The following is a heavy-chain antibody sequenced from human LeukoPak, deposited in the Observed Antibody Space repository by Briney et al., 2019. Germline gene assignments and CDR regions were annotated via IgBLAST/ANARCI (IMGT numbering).Heavy chain of an antibody. CDR2: ISGSGGST. D-gene: IGHD3-10*01. V-gene: IGHV3-23*01. J-gene: IGHJ5*02. Sequence: GGSLRLSCAASGFTFSSYAMSWVRQAPGKGLEWVSAISGSGGSTYYADSVKGRFTISRDNSKNTLYLQMNSLRAEDTAVYYCAETGSYYYGSGSYHWGQGTLVTVSS. CDR3: AETGSYYYGSGSYH. CDR1: GFTFSSYA.